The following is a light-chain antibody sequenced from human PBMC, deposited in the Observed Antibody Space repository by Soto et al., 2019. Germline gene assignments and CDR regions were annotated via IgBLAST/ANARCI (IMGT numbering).Light chain of an antibody. V-gene: IGKV3-15*01. CDR3: QQFDSWPPIT. J-gene: IGKJ2*01. Sequence: EVELTQSPVTLSVSGGARATLSCRSSQTISTHLAWYQQKPGQAPRLLIYGASTRATAVPARFSGSGSGTDFTLTISPVQSEDAAVYYCQQFDSWPPITFGQGTKLEIK. CDR1: QTISTH. CDR2: GAS.